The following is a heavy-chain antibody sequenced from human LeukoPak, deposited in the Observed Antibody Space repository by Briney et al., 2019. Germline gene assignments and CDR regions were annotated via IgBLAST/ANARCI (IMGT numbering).Heavy chain of an antibody. Sequence: PGGSLRLSCEASGFTFSNYAMNWVRQAPGKGLEWVANIKQDGSAKYYVDSVKGRLTISRDNAKSLLYLQMNSLRAEDAAVYYCAGGQGFLIDYWGQGTLVTVSS. V-gene: IGHV3-7*01. CDR1: GFTFSNYA. D-gene: IGHD3-3*01. CDR3: AGGQGFLIDY. CDR2: IKQDGSAK. J-gene: IGHJ4*02.